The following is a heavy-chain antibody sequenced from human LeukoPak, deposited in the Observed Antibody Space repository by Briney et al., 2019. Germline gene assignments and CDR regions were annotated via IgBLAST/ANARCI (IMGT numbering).Heavy chain of an antibody. CDR2: IYYSGST. Sequence: KPSETLSLTCTVSGGSISSYYWSWIRQPPGKGLEWIGYIYYSGSTNYNPSLKSRVTISVDTSKNQFSLKLSSVTAADTAVYYCARGMSYGLSDYWGQGTLVTVSS. CDR3: ARGMSYGLSDY. V-gene: IGHV4-59*01. D-gene: IGHD4-17*01. CDR1: GGSISSYY. J-gene: IGHJ4*02.